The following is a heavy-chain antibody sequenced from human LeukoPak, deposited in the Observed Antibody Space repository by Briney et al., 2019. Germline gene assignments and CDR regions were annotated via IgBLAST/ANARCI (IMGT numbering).Heavy chain of an antibody. V-gene: IGHV1-8*02. J-gene: IGHJ4*02. Sequence: ASVKVSCKASGYTFKNYDINWVRQATGQGLEWMGWMNPNSGNTGFAQKFQDRVSMTRDTPMNTAYMELTSLISGDTAVYYCARPNTRGRSSCRFEDGGKGTVVTVYS. D-gene: IGHD2-15*01. CDR2: MNPNSGNT. CDR1: GYTFKNYD. CDR3: ARPNTRGRSSCRFED.